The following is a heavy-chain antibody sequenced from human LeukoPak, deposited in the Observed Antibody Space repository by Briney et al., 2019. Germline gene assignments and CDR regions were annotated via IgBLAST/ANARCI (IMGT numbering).Heavy chain of an antibody. V-gene: IGHV4-34*01. CDR3: ARGGRVKQLLRFDY. Sequence: SETLSLTCAVYGGSFSGYYRSWIRQPPGKGLEWIGEINHSGSTNYNPSLKSRVTISVDTSKNQFSLKLSSVTAADTAVYYCARGGRVKQLLRFDYWGQGTLATVSS. J-gene: IGHJ4*02. CDR1: GGSFSGYY. CDR2: INHSGST. D-gene: IGHD6-6*01.